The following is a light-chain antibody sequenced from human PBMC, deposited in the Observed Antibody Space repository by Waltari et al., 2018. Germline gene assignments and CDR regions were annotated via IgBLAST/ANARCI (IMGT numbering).Light chain of an antibody. V-gene: IGKV1-39*01. CDR1: QSISSY. CDR2: AAS. J-gene: IGKJ1*01. Sequence: DIQMTQSPPSLSASVGDRATIPCLANQSISSYLNWYQQKPGKAPKLLIYAASSLQSGVPSRFSGSGSGTDFTLTISSLQPEDFATYYCQQSYSTPWTFGQGTKVEIK. CDR3: QQSYSTPWT.